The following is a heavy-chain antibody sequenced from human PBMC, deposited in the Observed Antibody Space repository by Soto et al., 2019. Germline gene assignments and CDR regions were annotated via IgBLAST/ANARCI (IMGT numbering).Heavy chain of an antibody. CDR1: GFTFSSYA. Sequence: GGSLRLSCAASGFTFSSYAMSWVRQAPGKGLEYVSAISSNGGSTYYANSVKGRFTISRDNSKNTLYLQMGSLRADDTAVYYCARDRVPDTAMVTVRYYYGMDVWGQGTTVTVSS. CDR3: ARDRVPDTAMVTVRYYYGMDV. CDR2: ISSNGGST. V-gene: IGHV3-64*01. J-gene: IGHJ6*02. D-gene: IGHD5-18*01.